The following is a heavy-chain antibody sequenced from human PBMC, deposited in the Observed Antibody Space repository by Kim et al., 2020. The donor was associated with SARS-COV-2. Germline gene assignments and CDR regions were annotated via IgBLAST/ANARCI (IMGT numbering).Heavy chain of an antibody. CDR1: GFTFSSYE. Sequence: GGSLRLSCAASGFTFSSYEMNWVRQAPGKGLEWVSYISSSGSTIYYADSVKGRFTISRDNAKNSLYLQMNSLRAEDTAVYYCARDGLSRWFGEPDNPNNWFDPWGQGTLVTVSS. J-gene: IGHJ5*02. CDR3: ARDGLSRWFGEPDNPNNWFDP. CDR2: ISSSGSTI. D-gene: IGHD3-10*01. V-gene: IGHV3-48*03.